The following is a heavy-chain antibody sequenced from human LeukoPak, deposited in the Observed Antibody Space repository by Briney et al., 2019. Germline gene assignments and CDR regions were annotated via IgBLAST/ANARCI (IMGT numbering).Heavy chain of an antibody. CDR1: GYTFTSYD. Sequence: ASVKVSCKASGYTFTSYDINWVRQATGQGLEWMGWMNPNSGNTGYAQKFQGRVTMTEDTSTDTAYMELSSLRSEDTAVYYCATYSYYYDSSGYYNFDYWGQGTLVTVSS. CDR3: ATYSYYYDSSGYYNFDY. V-gene: IGHV1-8*01. D-gene: IGHD3-22*01. CDR2: MNPNSGNT. J-gene: IGHJ4*02.